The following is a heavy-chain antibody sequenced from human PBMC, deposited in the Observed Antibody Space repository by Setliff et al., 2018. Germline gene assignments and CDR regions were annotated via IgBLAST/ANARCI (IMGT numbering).Heavy chain of an antibody. Sequence: ASVKVSCKSSGYTFSYFGFSWVRQAPGQGLEWMGWISGHNGKTNIAQKFQGRLTMTTDTTTAYMELWSLTSDDTAIYFCAKEPALSLTESIRRSYYDYALDVWGQGTTVTVSS. CDR2: ISGHNGKT. CDR1: GYTFSYFG. V-gene: IGHV1-18*01. J-gene: IGHJ6*02. CDR3: AKEPALSLTESIRRSYYDYALDV. D-gene: IGHD3-10*01.